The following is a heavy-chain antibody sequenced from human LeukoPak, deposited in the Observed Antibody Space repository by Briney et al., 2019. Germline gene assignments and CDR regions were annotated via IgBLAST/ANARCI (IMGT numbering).Heavy chain of an antibody. CDR2: ISYDGSNK. CDR1: GFTFSSYA. D-gene: IGHD4-17*01. Sequence: GGSLRLSCAASGFTFSSYAMHWVRQAPGKGLEWVAVISYDGSNKYYADSVKGRFTISRDNSKNTLYLQMNSLRAEDTAVYYCARGPTKVTTTKWFYYYYGMDVWGQGTTVTVSS. V-gene: IGHV3-30*04. J-gene: IGHJ6*02. CDR3: ARGPTKVTTTKWFYYYYGMDV.